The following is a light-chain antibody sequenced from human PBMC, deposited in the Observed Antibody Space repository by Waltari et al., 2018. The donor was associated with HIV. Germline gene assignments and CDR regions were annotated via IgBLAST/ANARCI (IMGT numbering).Light chain of an antibody. V-gene: IGKV4-1*01. J-gene: IGKJ4*01. Sequence: DIVMTQSPDSLAVSLGERATVNCRSSRTVFYNSTNQNFLAWYQQKPGPSPKRLLYWASNRASGVPDRFRGRGSGTDFSLPIRSLQADDVAVYYCQQYFKIGPTFGGGTKVEIK. CDR2: WAS. CDR3: QQYFKIGPT. CDR1: RTVFYNSTNQNF.